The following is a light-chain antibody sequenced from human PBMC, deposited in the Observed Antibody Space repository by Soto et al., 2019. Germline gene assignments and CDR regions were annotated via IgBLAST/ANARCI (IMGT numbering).Light chain of an antibody. Sequence: DIQMTQSPSSLSASVGDRVTITCRASQSISSDFNWYQQKPGKAPKLLIYAASSLQSGVPSRFSGSGSGTDFTLTISSLRPEDFATYYCQQSYSTPRTFGQGTQVEIK. V-gene: IGKV1-39*01. CDR1: QSISSD. J-gene: IGKJ1*01. CDR2: AAS. CDR3: QQSYSTPRT.